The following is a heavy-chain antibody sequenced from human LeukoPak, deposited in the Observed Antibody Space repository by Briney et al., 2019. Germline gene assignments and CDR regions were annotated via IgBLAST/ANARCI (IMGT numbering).Heavy chain of an antibody. D-gene: IGHD1-26*01. Sequence: PSETLSLTCAVSGGSFSGYYWSWIRQPPGKRLEWIGEINHSGSTNYNPSLKSRVTISVDTSKNQFSLKLSSVTAADTAVYYCARATWWDRAYYFDFWGQGTLVTVSS. J-gene: IGHJ4*02. CDR1: GGSFSGYY. CDR3: ARATWWDRAYYFDF. CDR2: INHSGST. V-gene: IGHV4-34*01.